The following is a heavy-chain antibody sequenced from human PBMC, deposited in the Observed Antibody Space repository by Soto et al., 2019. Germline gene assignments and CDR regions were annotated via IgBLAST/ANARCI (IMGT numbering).Heavy chain of an antibody. J-gene: IGHJ6*03. Sequence: GASVKASCKASGYTFTSYAIHWVRQAPGQSPEWMGWINADNGDTKYSQKFQGRVTITRDTSASTAYMELRGLRSDDTAVYHCARVRQLVGYFYYYMDVWGKATTVTGSS. D-gene: IGHD6-6*01. CDR1: GYTFTSYA. CDR3: ARVRQLVGYFYYYMDV. CDR2: INADNGDT. V-gene: IGHV1-3*01.